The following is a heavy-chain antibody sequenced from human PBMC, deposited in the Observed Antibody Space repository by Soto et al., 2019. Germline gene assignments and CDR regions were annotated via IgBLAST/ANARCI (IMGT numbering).Heavy chain of an antibody. CDR1: EGTFNNYA. CDR2: IIPLFDAV. CDR3: ARDDALRETSGDFYLDY. J-gene: IGHJ4*02. D-gene: IGHD2-21*01. V-gene: IGHV1-69*06. Sequence: QVQLVQSGAEVKKPGSSVRVSCKTSEGTFNNYAISWVRQAPGQGLDWMGGIIPLFDAVKYAQKFQGRVTLTADKSTMTADMELHTLTSEDTAVYYCARDDALRETSGDFYLDYWGQGPPVTVTS.